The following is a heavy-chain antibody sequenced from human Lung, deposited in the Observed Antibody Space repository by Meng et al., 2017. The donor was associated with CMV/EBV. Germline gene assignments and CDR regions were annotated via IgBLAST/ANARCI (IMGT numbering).Heavy chain of an antibody. J-gene: IGHJ4*02. CDR2: ISSTGYTT. CDR3: AKDPSLTYYHGMGEWD. Sequence: GFPFSTYDMTWVRQAPGKGLEWVSVISSTGYTTYYAESVKGRFTTSRDNSKNTLYLQMNSLRDDDTAVYYCAKDPSLTYYHGMGEWDWGQGTLVTVSS. D-gene: IGHD3-10*01. CDR1: GFPFSTYD. V-gene: IGHV3-23*01.